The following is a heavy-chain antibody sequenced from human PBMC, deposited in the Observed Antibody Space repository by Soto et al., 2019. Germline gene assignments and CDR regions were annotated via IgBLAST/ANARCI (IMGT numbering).Heavy chain of an antibody. J-gene: IGHJ4*02. CDR2: VSHDGRNT. CDR3: AKGGRQWLVTSDFNY. V-gene: IGHV3-30*18. Sequence: VQLVESGGGVVQPGRSLRLSCAASGFTFSDYAMHWVRQAPGKGLEWVAVVSHDGRNTHYADSVKGRFTISRDSSKNTVSLAMTSLRAEDTAVYYGAKGGRQWLVTSDFNYWGPGALVTVSS. D-gene: IGHD6-19*01. CDR1: GFTFSDYA.